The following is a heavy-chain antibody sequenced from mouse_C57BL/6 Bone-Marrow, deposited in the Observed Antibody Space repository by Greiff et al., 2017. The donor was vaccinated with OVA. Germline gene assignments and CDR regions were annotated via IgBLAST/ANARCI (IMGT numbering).Heavy chain of an antibody. Sequence: VQLQQSGPELVKPGASVKMSCKASGYTFTDYNMHWVKQSHGKSLEWIGYINPNNGGTSYNQKFKGKATLTVNKSSSTAYMELRSLTSEDSAVYYCATNWDLPYYFDYWGQGTTLTVSS. CDR3: ATNWDLPYYFDY. J-gene: IGHJ2*01. CDR1: GYTFTDYN. D-gene: IGHD4-1*01. V-gene: IGHV1-22*01. CDR2: INPNNGGT.